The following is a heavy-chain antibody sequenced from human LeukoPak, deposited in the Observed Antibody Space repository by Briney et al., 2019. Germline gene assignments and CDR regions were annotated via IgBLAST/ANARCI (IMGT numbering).Heavy chain of an antibody. Sequence: SETLSLTCTVSGGSISSSSYYWGWLRQPPGKGLEWIGSISYSGSTYYNPSLKSRVTISVDTSKNQFSLKLSSVTAADTAVYSCARSDMGANHFDYGGRGTRAPVSS. CDR1: GGSISSSSYY. D-gene: IGHD3-16*01. CDR2: ISYSGST. CDR3: ARSDMGANHFDY. V-gene: IGHV4-39*01. J-gene: IGHJ4*02.